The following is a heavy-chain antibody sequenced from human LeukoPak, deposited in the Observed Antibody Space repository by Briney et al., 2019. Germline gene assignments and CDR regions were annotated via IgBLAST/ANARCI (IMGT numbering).Heavy chain of an antibody. CDR1: GYTFTGYY. V-gene: IGHV1-2*02. J-gene: IGHJ6*03. D-gene: IGHD2-2*01. Sequence: RRASVKVSCKASGYTFTGYYMHWVRQAPGQGLEWMGWINPNSGGTNYAQKFQGRVTMTRDTSISTAYMELSRLRSDDTAVYYCARGELGYCSSTSCYGYYYYYMDVWGKGTTVTVSS. CDR2: INPNSGGT. CDR3: ARGELGYCSSTSCYGYYYYYMDV.